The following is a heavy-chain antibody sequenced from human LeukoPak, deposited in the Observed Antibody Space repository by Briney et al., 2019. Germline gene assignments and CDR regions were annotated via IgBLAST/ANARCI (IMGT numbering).Heavy chain of an antibody. CDR1: GGSISSGDYY. V-gene: IGHV4-61*02. D-gene: IGHD5/OR15-5a*01. J-gene: IGHJ6*03. Sequence: PSETLSLTCTVSGGSISSGDYYWNWIRQPAGRGLEWIGRIYTSGTSTYNPSLESRVTISMDTSKNQFSLKLSSVTAADTAVYYCARGLAYYYYYMDVWGKGTTVTVSS. CDR2: IYTSGTS. CDR3: ARGLAYYYYYMDV.